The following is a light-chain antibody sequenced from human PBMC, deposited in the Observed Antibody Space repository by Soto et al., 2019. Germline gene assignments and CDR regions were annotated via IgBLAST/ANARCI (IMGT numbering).Light chain of an antibody. J-gene: IGLJ1*01. V-gene: IGLV1-51*01. CDR2: DNN. CDR3: GTWDSSLGAYV. CDR1: SSNIGNNY. Sequence: QSVLTQPPSVSAAPGQTVTISCSGSSSNIGNNYVSWYQQLPGTAPKLLIYDNNKRPSGIPDRFSGSKSGTSATLGITGLQTGDEADYYCGTWDSSLGAYVFGIGTKVAVL.